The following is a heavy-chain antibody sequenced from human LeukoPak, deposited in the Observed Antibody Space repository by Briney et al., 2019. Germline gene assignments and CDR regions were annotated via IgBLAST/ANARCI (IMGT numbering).Heavy chain of an antibody. CDR3: GRTYSGSSYFTY. CDR1: GFTFSGYW. V-gene: IGHV3-74*01. Sequence: GGSLRLSCAASGFTFSGYWMHWVRQAPGKGLVWVSRINSDGSSTTYADSVKGRFTISRDNAKNTLYLQMNSLRPEDTAVYYCGRTYSGSSYFTYSGQATLVTVSS. D-gene: IGHD1-26*01. CDR2: INSDGSST. J-gene: IGHJ4*02.